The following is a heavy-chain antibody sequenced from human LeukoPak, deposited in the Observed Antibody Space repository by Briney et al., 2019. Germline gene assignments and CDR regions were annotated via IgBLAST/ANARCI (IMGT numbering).Heavy chain of an antibody. J-gene: IGHJ4*02. D-gene: IGHD2-15*01. CDR1: GFTFSSYG. CDR3: ARWVGAAGFDY. V-gene: IGHV3-33*01. Sequence: AGGSLRLSCAASGFTFSSYGMHWVRQAPGKGLEWVAVIWYDGSNKYYADSVKGRFSISRDNSKNTLYLQMNSLRAEDTAVYYCARWVGAAGFDYWGQGTLVTVSS. CDR2: IWYDGSNK.